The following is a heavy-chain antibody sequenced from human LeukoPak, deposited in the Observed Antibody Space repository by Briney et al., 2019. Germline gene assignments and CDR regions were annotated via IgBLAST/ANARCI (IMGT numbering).Heavy chain of an antibody. Sequence: ASVKVSCKASGYTFTSYYMHWVRQAPGQGLEWMGIINPSGGSTSYAQKFQGRVTMTRDMSTSTVYMELSSLRSEDTAVYYCARDNYYGSGSYDSYYYYMDVWGKGTTVTISS. V-gene: IGHV1-46*01. CDR2: INPSGGST. CDR1: GYTFTSYY. J-gene: IGHJ6*03. D-gene: IGHD3-10*01. CDR3: ARDNYYGSGSYDSYYYYMDV.